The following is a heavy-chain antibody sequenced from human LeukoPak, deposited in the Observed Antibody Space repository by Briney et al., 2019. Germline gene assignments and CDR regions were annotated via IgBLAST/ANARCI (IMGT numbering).Heavy chain of an antibody. D-gene: IGHD3-16*01. Sequence: PGGSLRLSCAASGFTFSSFGMHWARQAPGKGLEWVSFVRYDGSNKYYADSVKGRFTISRDNSKNTLYLQMDSLRAEDTAVYYCAKMGELGYYYYYMDVWGKGTTVTISS. CDR1: GFTFSSFG. CDR3: AKMGELGYYYYYMDV. V-gene: IGHV3-30*02. J-gene: IGHJ6*03. CDR2: VRYDGSNK.